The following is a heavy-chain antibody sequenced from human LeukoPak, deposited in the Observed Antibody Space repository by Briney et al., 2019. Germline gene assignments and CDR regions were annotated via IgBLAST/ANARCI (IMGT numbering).Heavy chain of an antibody. D-gene: IGHD3/OR15-3a*01. CDR2: INPNNGDT. CDR1: GYTFTGYY. Sequence: ASVKVSCKASGYTFTGYYMHWVRQAPGQGLEWMGWINPNNGDTNFAQKFQGRVAMTRDTSMNTVYMELSSLRSDDTAVYYCARRGYEFSDLDNWGQGTLVTVSS. V-gene: IGHV1-2*02. CDR3: ARRGYEFSDLDN. J-gene: IGHJ4*02.